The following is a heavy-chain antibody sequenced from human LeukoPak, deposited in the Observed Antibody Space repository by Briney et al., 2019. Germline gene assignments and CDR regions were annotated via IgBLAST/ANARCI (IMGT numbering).Heavy chain of an antibody. CDR3: TRQVGPHSGWYFVH. D-gene: IGHD6-19*01. J-gene: IGHJ4*02. Sequence: GGSLRLSCAASGFTFSSYGMSWVRQAPGKGLEWVSAISGSGGSTYYADSVKGRFTISRDNSKNTLYLQMNSLRAEDTAVYYCTRQVGPHSGWYFVHWGQGTLVTVSS. CDR2: ISGSGGST. V-gene: IGHV3-23*01. CDR1: GFTFSSYG.